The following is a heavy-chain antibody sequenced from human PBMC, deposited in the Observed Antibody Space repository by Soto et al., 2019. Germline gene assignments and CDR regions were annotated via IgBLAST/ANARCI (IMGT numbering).Heavy chain of an antibody. D-gene: IGHD6-19*01. V-gene: IGHV4-39*01. J-gene: IGHJ4*02. CDR2: IDYSGST. CDR1: GGSISSYY. Sequence: PSETLSLTCTVSGGSISSYYWGWIRQPPGKGLEWIGSIDYSGSTYYNPSLRSRVTISVDTSKNQFSLKLSSVTAADTAVYYCAKDYSSGWYFDYWGQGTLVTVSS. CDR3: AKDYSSGWYFDY.